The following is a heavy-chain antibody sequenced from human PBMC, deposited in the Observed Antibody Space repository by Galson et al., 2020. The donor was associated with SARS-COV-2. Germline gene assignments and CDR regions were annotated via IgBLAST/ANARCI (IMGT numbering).Heavy chain of an antibody. CDR1: GGSISRYY. Sequence: SETLSLTCTVPGGSISRYYWTCIRQPPGKGPEWIGYHDYSGSTNYNPSLKSRVTISVDTSKNQFSLKLSSVTAADTAVYSCARGITIFGVVIKPFDYWGQGTLVTVSS. D-gene: IGHD3-3*01. CDR2: HDYSGST. V-gene: IGHV4-59*01. CDR3: ARGITIFGVVIKPFDY. J-gene: IGHJ4*02.